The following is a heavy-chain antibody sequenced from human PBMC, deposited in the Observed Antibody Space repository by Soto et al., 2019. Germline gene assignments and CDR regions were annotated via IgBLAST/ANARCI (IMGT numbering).Heavy chain of an antibody. CDR1: GDSIGSGGFP. V-gene: IGHV4-30-2*06. D-gene: IGHD2-2*01. CDR3: ARDSYAMSSFALDV. Sequence: QVQLQESGSGLVETFQTLSLTCTVSGDSIGSGGFPWTWIRQSTGKGLEWIGYVYRTGATSYNPSLEGRASISVDTSRNKFSLKLKSVTPADTAVYFCARDSYAMSSFALDVWGRGTAVTVSS. J-gene: IGHJ6*02. CDR2: VYRTGAT.